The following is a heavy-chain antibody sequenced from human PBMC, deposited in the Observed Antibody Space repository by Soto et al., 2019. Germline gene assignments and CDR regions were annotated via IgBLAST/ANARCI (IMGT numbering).Heavy chain of an antibody. J-gene: IGHJ4*02. CDR3: ARGASSSWPFDF. CDR1: GYTFSTYA. CDR2: INAGNGNT. Sequence: ATVKVSCKASGYTFSTYAMHWVRQTPGQRLEWMGWINAGNGNTKYSQKFQDRVTITRDTSASIVDLGLSSLTSEDTAVYYCARGASSSWPFDFWGQGTQVTVSS. D-gene: IGHD6-13*01. V-gene: IGHV1-3*01.